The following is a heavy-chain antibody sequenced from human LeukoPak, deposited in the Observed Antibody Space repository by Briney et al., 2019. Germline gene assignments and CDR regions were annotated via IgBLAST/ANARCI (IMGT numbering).Heavy chain of an antibody. V-gene: IGHV3-23*01. CDR1: GFTFSNYA. CDR3: AAAGYDSSGYRSD. Sequence: GGSLRLSCAASGFTFSNYAMSWVRQAPGKGLEWVSGISGSGGSTYYADSVKGRSTISRDSSRNTLYLQMNSLRAEDTAVYYCAAAGYDSSGYRSDWGQGTLVTVSS. J-gene: IGHJ4*02. CDR2: ISGSGGST. D-gene: IGHD3-22*01.